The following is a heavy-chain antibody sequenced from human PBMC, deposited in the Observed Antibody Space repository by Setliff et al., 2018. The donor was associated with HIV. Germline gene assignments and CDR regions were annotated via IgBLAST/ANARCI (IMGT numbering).Heavy chain of an antibody. D-gene: IGHD3-16*01. Sequence: GASVKVSCKASGFLFNSYGVSWVRQAPGQGLEWMGWINPKSGGTHYGQKFQGRVTMTRDMSISTAYMELNRLRSDDTAVYLCANLWELGAWGQGTLVTVSS. CDR1: GFLFNSYG. J-gene: IGHJ5*02. CDR3: ANLWELGA. V-gene: IGHV1-2*02. CDR2: INPKSGGT.